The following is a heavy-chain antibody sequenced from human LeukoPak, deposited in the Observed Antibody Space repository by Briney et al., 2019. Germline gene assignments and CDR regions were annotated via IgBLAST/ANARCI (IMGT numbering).Heavy chain of an antibody. D-gene: IGHD3-10*01. CDR3: AREGGLDWFGDRTAGDAFDI. CDR2: IKQDGSEK. Sequence: GGSLRLSCAASGFTFSNYWMNWVRQAPGKGLEWVANIKQDGSEKYYVDSVKGRFTISRDNAKNSLYVQMNSLRAEDTAVYYCAREGGLDWFGDRTAGDAFDIWGQGTVVTVSS. J-gene: IGHJ3*02. V-gene: IGHV3-7*01. CDR1: GFTFSNYW.